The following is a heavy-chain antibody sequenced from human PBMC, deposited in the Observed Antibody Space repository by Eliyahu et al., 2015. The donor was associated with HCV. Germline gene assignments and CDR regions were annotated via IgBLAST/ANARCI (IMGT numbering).Heavy chain of an antibody. CDR2: IRQDGSER. D-gene: IGHD6-19*01. CDR3: VRGGGSGWPFDY. Sequence: EVQLVESGGGLVQPGGSLRLSCAASGFPFSTSWMSWVRQAPGKGLEWAANIRQDGSERNYVDSVKGRFTISRDNAETSLYLQMYSLRADDTAVYYCVRGGGSGWPFDYWGQGTLVTVSS. CDR1: GFPFSTSW. J-gene: IGHJ4*02. V-gene: IGHV3-7*03.